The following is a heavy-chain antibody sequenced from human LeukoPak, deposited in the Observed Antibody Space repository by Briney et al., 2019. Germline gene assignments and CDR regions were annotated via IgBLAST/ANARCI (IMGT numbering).Heavy chain of an antibody. Sequence: SETLSLTCTVSGGSISTSNYYWGWIRQPPGKGLEWIGNIFYSGSTYYSPSLRSRVTISVDTSKNQFSLKLSSVTAADTAVYYCARGGSSPTRNWFDPGGQGTLVTVSS. CDR1: GGSISTSNYY. CDR2: IFYSGST. V-gene: IGHV4-39*07. CDR3: ARGGSSPTRNWFDP. D-gene: IGHD6-6*01. J-gene: IGHJ5*02.